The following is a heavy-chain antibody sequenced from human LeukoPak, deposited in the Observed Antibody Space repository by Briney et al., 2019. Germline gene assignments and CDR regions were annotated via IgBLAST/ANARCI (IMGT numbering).Heavy chain of an antibody. CDR3: ARDPTYDYDSSGPGRGP. V-gene: IGHV3-21*01. D-gene: IGHD3-22*01. J-gene: IGHJ5*02. CDR2: ISSSSSYI. CDR1: GFTFSSYS. Sequence: GGSLRLSCAASGFTFSSYSMNWVRQAPGKGLEWVSSISSSSSYIYYADSVKGRFTISRDNAKNSLYLQMNSLRAEDTAVYYCARDPTYDYDSSGPGRGPWGQGTLVTVSS.